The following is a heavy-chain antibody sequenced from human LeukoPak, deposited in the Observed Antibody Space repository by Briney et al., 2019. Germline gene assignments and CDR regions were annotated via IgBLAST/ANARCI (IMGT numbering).Heavy chain of an antibody. Sequence: SETLSLTCTVSGGSISSGGYYWSWIRQHPGKGLEWIGYIYYSGSTYYNPSLKSRVTISVDTSKNQFSLKLSSVTAADTAVYYCARGGAYYDILTGYHFDYWAREPWSPSPQ. J-gene: IGHJ4*02. CDR3: ARGGAYYDILTGYHFDY. CDR1: GGSISSGGYY. V-gene: IGHV4-31*03. D-gene: IGHD3-9*01. CDR2: IYYSGST.